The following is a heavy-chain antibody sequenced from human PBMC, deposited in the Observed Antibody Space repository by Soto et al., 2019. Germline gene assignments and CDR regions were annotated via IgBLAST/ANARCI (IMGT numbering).Heavy chain of an antibody. CDR3: ARPRYCSGGSCYNWCDP. D-gene: IGHD2-15*01. V-gene: IGHV1-18*01. J-gene: IGHJ5*02. CDR2: ISAYNGNT. Sequence: QVQLVQSGAEVKKPGASVKVSCKASGYTFTSYGISWVRQARGQGLEWMGWISAYNGNTNYAQKLQGRDTMTTDTSTSTADMERTSLRSDDTAVYYCARPRYCSGGSCYNWCDPWGQGTLVNVST. CDR1: GYTFTSYG.